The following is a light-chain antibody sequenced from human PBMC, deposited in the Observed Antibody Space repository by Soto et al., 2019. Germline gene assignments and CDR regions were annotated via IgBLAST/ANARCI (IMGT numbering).Light chain of an antibody. CDR3: QSYDSSLSGSGV. CDR1: SSNIGAGYD. J-gene: IGLJ2*01. V-gene: IGLV1-40*01. Sequence: QSVLTQPPSVSGAPGQRVTISCTGSSSNIGAGYDVHWYQQLPGTAPKLLIYGNSNRPSGVPDRFSGCKSGTSASLAITGLQAKAEADYYCQSYDSSLSGSGVFGGGTKLTVL. CDR2: GNS.